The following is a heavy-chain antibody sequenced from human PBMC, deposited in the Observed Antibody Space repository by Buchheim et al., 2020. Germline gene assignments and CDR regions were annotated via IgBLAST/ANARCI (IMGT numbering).Heavy chain of an antibody. Sequence: QVQLVESGGGVVQPGRSLRLSCAASGFTFSSYGMHWVRQAPGKGLEWVAVIWYDGSNKYYADSVKGRFTISRDNSKNTLYLQMNSLRAEDTAVYYCARSGFLEWWDLKQYYYYGMDVWGQGTT. D-gene: IGHD3-3*01. V-gene: IGHV3-33*01. CDR2: IWYDGSNK. CDR3: ARSGFLEWWDLKQYYYYGMDV. J-gene: IGHJ6*02. CDR1: GFTFSSYG.